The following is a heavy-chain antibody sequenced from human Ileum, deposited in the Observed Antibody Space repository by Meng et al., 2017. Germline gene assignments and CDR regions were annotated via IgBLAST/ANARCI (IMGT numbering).Heavy chain of an antibody. CDR1: GGSFNDYY. V-gene: IGHV4-34*01. CDR3: VRGPARETHDFDY. Sequence: QGQRNQWGAGLLKPSETLSLTCAVFGGSFNDYYWSWVRQSPGKGLEWIGQIHHSGRTNYKSSLERRVTISVDTSKSQFSLKLTSVTAADTAMYYCVRGPARETHDFDYWGQGALVTVSS. D-gene: IGHD1-26*01. CDR2: IHHSGRT. J-gene: IGHJ4*02.